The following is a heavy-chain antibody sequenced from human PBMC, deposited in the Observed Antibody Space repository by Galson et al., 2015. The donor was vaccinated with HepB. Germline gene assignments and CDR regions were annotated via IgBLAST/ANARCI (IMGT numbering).Heavy chain of an antibody. CDR1: GFTFSSYW. CDR3: ARDIQGPALYYSDY. Sequence: SLRLSCAASGFTFSSYWMSWARQAPGKGLEFVANIKYDGSEIYYVDSVKGRFTISRDNARDSLYLEMNSLRAEDTAVYSCARDIQGPALYYSDYWGQGTLVTVSS. CDR2: IKYDGSEI. V-gene: IGHV3-7*01. J-gene: IGHJ4*02. D-gene: IGHD2-2*01.